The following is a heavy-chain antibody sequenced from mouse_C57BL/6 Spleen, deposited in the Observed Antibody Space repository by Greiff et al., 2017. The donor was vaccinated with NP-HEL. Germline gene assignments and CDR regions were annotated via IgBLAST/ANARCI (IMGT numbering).Heavy chain of an antibody. V-gene: IGHV1-19*01. CDR2: INPYNGGT. CDR1: GYTFTDYY. J-gene: IGHJ3*01. Sequence: VQLQQSGPVLVKPGASVKMSCKASGYTFTDYYMNWVKQSHGKSLEWIGVINPYNGGTSYNQKFKGKATLTVDKSSSTAYMELNSLTSEDSAVYYCAYYSNYAWFAYWGQGTLVTVSA. D-gene: IGHD2-5*01. CDR3: AYYSNYAWFAY.